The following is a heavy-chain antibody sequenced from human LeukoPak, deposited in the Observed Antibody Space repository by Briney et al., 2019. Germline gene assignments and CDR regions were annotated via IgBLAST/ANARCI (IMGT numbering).Heavy chain of an antibody. CDR1: GFTFSGFTFSSYA. V-gene: IGHV3-30-3*01. D-gene: IGHD2/OR15-2a*01. CDR3: AKDENPRDYNYSGMDV. Sequence: PGRSLRLPCAASGFTFSGFTFSSYAMHWVRQAPGKGLEWVAVVSNDDSIKYYAESLKGRLTISRDNSKNTLYLQMNDLRHEDTAVYYCAKDENPRDYNYSGMDVWGQGTTVTVSS. CDR2: VSNDDSIK. J-gene: IGHJ6*02.